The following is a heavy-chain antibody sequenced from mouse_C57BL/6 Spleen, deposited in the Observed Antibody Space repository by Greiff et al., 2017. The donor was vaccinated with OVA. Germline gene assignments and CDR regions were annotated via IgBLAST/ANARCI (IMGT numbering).Heavy chain of an antibody. J-gene: IGHJ1*03. Sequence: QVQLQQPGAELVRPRSSVKLSCKASGYTFTSYWMHWVKQRPIQGLEWIGNIDPSDSETHYNQKFKDKATLTVDKSSSTAYMQLSSLTSEDSAVYYCAYYGSSYGYFDVWGTGTTVTVSS. V-gene: IGHV1-52*01. CDR2: IDPSDSET. CDR3: AYYGSSYGYFDV. CDR1: GYTFTSYW. D-gene: IGHD1-1*01.